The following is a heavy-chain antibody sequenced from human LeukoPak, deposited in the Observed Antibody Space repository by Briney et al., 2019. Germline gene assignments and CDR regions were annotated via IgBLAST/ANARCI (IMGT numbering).Heavy chain of an antibody. V-gene: IGHV3-21*01. J-gene: IGHJ4*02. Sequence: PGGSLRLSCAASGFTFSSHSMNWVRQAPGKGLEWVSSISGSSSYIYYADSVKGRFTISRDNAKNSLYLQMNSLRAEDTAVYYCARVARYGDYIGGSDYWGQGALVTVSS. CDR3: ARVARYGDYIGGSDY. CDR1: GFTFSSHS. D-gene: IGHD4-17*01. CDR2: ISGSSSYI.